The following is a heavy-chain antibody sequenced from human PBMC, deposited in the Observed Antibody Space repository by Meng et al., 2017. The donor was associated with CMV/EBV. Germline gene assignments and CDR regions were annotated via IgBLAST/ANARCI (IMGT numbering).Heavy chain of an antibody. CDR2: INSDGSST. CDR1: GFTFSSYW. Sequence: GESLKISCAASGFTFSSYWMHWVRQAPGKGLVWVSRINSDGSSTSYADSVKGRFTISRDNAKNTLYLQMNSLRAEDTAVYYCARGGPTYYDFWSGYYPYGMDVWGQGTTVTVSS. CDR3: ARGGPTYYDFWSGYYPYGMDV. V-gene: IGHV3-74*01. J-gene: IGHJ6*02. D-gene: IGHD3-3*01.